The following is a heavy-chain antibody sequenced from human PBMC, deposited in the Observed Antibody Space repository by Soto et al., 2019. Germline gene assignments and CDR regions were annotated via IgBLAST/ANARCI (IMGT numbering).Heavy chain of an antibody. CDR3: VVGRGRYYYYYMDV. J-gene: IGHJ6*03. D-gene: IGHD2-2*01. CDR2: ISWNSGSI. V-gene: IGHV3-9*01. CDR1: GFTFDDYA. Sequence: GGSLRLSCAASGFTFDDYAMHWVRQAPGKGLEWVSGISWNSGSIGYADSVKGRFTISRDNAKNSLYLQMNSLRAEDTALYYCVVGRGRYYYYYMDVWGKGTTVTVSS.